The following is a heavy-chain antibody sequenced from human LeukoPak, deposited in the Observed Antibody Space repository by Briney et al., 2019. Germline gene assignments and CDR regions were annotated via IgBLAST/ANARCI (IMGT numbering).Heavy chain of an antibody. V-gene: IGHV3-7*01. Sequence: GGSLRLSCAASGFTFSSYWTSWVRQAPGKGLEWVANIKQDGSEKYYVDSVKGRFTISRDNAKNSLYLQMNSLRAEDTAVYYCASSGVTAAIGYWGQGTLVTVSS. J-gene: IGHJ4*02. CDR3: ASSGVTAAIGY. CDR2: IKQDGSEK. CDR1: GFTFSSYW. D-gene: IGHD2-21*02.